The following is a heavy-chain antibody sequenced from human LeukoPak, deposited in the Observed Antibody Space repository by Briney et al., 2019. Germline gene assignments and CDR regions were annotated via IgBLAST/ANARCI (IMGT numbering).Heavy chain of an antibody. CDR3: AKGRSSSSYWYFDL. V-gene: IGHV3-23*01. CDR2: ISGSGSTT. CDR1: GFSFSNYA. D-gene: IGHD6-13*01. J-gene: IGHJ2*01. Sequence: GGSLRLSCAASGFSFSNYAMSWVRQAPGKGLEWVSVISGSGSTTSYADSVKGRFTISRDNSKNTLYLQMNSLRAEDTAVYYCAKGRSSSSYWYFDLWGRGTLVTVSS.